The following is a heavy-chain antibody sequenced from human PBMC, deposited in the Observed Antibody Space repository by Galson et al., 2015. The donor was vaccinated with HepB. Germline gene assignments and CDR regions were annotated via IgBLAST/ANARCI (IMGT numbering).Heavy chain of an antibody. CDR1: GYSFTTHW. J-gene: IGHJ6*02. CDR3: ARLGHERYNGYGMDV. Sequence: QSGAEVKKPGESLKISCKASGYSFTTHWIGWVRQMPGKGLECMGIIYPGDSEIRLNPSFQGQVTMPVDKSISTAYLQWGSLKAAYTGIYFCARLGHERYNGYGMDVWGQGTPGSV. V-gene: IGHV5-51*01. CDR2: IYPGDSEI. D-gene: IGHD1-1*01.